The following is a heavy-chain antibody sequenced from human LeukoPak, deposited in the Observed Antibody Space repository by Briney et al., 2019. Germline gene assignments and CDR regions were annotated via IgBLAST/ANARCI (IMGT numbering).Heavy chain of an antibody. CDR3: VSSSGGFDY. J-gene: IGHJ4*02. CDR2: ISSNGGST. D-gene: IGHD3-16*01. Sequence: GGSLRLSCAASGFTFSTYGMHWVRQAPGKGLEYVSAISSNGGSTYYADSVRGRFTISRDNSKNTLYLQMSSLRAEDTAVYYCVSSSGGFDYWGQGILVTVSS. CDR1: GFTFSTYG. V-gene: IGHV3-64D*06.